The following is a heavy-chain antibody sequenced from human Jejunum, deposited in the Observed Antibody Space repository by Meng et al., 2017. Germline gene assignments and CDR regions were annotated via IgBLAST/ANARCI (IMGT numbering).Heavy chain of an antibody. V-gene: IGHV1-2*02. Sequence: ASVKVSCKASGYTFSGYNIQWVRQAPGQGLEWMGWMNAKSGDTNYAQKFQGRVTMTRDTSISTAYMELRKLRSDDTAMYYCARDITGDGLVFIDFWGQGTLVTVSS. D-gene: IGHD7-27*01. CDR2: MNAKSGDT. CDR3: ARDITGDGLVFIDF. CDR1: GYTFSGYN. J-gene: IGHJ4*02.